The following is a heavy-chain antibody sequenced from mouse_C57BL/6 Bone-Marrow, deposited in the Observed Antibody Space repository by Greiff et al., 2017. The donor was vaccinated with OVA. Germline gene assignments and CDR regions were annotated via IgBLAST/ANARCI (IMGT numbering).Heavy chain of an antibody. CDR3: ASLHGYYNYYAMDY. CDR1: GYSFTDYN. J-gene: IGHJ4*01. CDR2: INPNYGTT. Sequence: EVQLQQSGPELVKPGASVKISCKASGYSFTDYNMNWVKQSNGQSLEWIGVINPNYGTTSYNQKFKGKATLTVDQSSSTAYMQLNSLTSEDSAVYDCASLHGYYNYYAMDYWGQGTSVTVSS. D-gene: IGHD2-3*01. V-gene: IGHV1-39*01.